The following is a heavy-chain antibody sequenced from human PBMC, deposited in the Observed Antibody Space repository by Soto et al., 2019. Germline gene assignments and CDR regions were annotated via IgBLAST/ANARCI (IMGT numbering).Heavy chain of an antibody. CDR3: ARGGWRHIDY. D-gene: IGHD3-3*01. CDR1: GGSISTYY. CDR2: IYYSGST. J-gene: IGHJ4*02. V-gene: IGHV4-59*08. Sequence: QVQLQESGPGLAKPSETLSLTCTVSGGSISTYYWSWIRQPPGKGLEWIGCIYYSGSTNFNPSLKNRVTISVDTSKTQFSLKLTSVTAADTAVYYCARGGWRHIDYWGQGTLVTVSS.